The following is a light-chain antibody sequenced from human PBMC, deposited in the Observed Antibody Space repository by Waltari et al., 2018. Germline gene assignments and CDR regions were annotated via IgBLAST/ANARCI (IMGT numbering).Light chain of an antibody. J-gene: IGLJ2*01. Sequence: QAALTQPPSMSGSPGPSVTLSCTGTSSAIGASNRLSWYQQHPGKAPKLMIYDVSQRPSGVSDRFSGSKSGNTASLTIADLQADDEAEYYCSSHAGSVAFVLFGGGTRLTVL. V-gene: IGLV2-11*01. CDR2: DVS. CDR3: SSHAGSVAFVL. CDR1: SSAIGASNR.